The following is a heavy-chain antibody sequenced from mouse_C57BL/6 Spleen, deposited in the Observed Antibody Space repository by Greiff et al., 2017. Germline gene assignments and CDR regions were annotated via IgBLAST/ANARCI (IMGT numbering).Heavy chain of an antibody. Sequence: QVQLQQSGAELVRPGTSVKVSCKASGYAFTNYLIEWVKQRPGQGLEWIGVINPGSGGTNYNEKFKGKATLTADKSSSTAYMQLISLTSEDSAVYFCARSRGLGYFDYWGQGTTLTVSS. CDR2: INPGSGGT. CDR3: ARSRGLGYFDY. D-gene: IGHD4-1*01. J-gene: IGHJ2*01. CDR1: GYAFTNYL. V-gene: IGHV1-54*01.